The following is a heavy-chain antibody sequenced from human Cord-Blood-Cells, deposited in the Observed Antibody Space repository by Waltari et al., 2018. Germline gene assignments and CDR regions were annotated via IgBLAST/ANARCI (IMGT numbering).Heavy chain of an antibody. CDR3: ARGMTPSGYDFWSGYYDY. CDR1: GFTFSSYW. V-gene: IGHV3-7*01. J-gene: IGHJ4*02. D-gene: IGHD3-3*01. Sequence: EVQLVESGGGLVQPGGSLRLSCAASGFTFSSYWMSWVRQAPGKGLEWVANIKQEGSEKYYVDALKGRFTISRDNAKNSLYLQMNSLRAEDTAVYYCARGMTPSGYDFWSGYYDYWGQGTLVTVSS. CDR2: IKQEGSEK.